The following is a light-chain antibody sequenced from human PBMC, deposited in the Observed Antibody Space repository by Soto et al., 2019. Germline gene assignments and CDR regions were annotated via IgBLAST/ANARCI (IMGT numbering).Light chain of an antibody. V-gene: IGLV2-14*02. Sequence: QSVLTQPASVSGSPGQSITISCTGTSRDVGSYNLVSWYQHHPGKAPKLMIYEDTNRPSGVSNRFSGSKSGNTASLTISGLQAEDEADYYCSSYTTSGTQVFGGGTKLTVL. J-gene: IGLJ3*02. CDR1: SRDVGSYNL. CDR2: EDT. CDR3: SSYTTSGTQV.